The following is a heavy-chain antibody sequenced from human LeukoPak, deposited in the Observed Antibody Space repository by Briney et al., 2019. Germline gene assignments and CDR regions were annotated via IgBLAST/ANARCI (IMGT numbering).Heavy chain of an antibody. CDR1: GFTFSSYA. V-gene: IGHV3-30*01. Sequence: GGSLRLSYAASGFTFSSYAMHWVRQAPGKGLEWVAVISYDGSNKYYADSVKGRFTISRDNSKNPLYLQMNSLRAEDTAVYYCAREEYSSSWYLVGANAFDIWGQGTMVTVSS. CDR2: ISYDGSNK. CDR3: AREEYSSSWYLVGANAFDI. D-gene: IGHD6-13*01. J-gene: IGHJ3*02.